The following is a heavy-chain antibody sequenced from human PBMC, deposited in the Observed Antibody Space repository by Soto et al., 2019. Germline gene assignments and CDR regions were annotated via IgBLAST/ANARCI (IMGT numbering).Heavy chain of an antibody. CDR1: GGTFSIYG. CDR3: ATSVGIAPTGEDGMDV. D-gene: IGHD2-8*02. Sequence: QVQLVQSGAEVKKTGSSVKVSCKASGGTFSIYGFSWVRQAPGQGPEWIGGIIPILTTTNYAQKFQGRVTSVADESTTTVYMELSSLKFEDTAVYYCATSVGIAPTGEDGMDVWGQGTSVTVSS. J-gene: IGHJ6*02. CDR2: IIPILTTT. V-gene: IGHV1-69*01.